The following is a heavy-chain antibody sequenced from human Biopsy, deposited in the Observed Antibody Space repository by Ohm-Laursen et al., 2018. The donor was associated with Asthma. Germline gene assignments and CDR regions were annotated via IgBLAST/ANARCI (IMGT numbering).Heavy chain of an antibody. Sequence: SETRSLTCAVYGGSFSGYYWSWIRQPPGKGLEWIGEINHSGSTNYNPSLKSRVTISVDTSKNQFSLKLSSVTAADTAVYYCARAGQCSSTSCYNPGWFDPWGQGTLVTVSS. CDR2: INHSGST. J-gene: IGHJ5*02. V-gene: IGHV4-34*01. CDR3: ARAGQCSSTSCYNPGWFDP. CDR1: GGSFSGYY. D-gene: IGHD2-2*01.